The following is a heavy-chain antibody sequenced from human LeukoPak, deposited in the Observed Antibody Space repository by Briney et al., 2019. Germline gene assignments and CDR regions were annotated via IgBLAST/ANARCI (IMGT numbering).Heavy chain of an antibody. CDR3: ASRPTYYDFWSGQPIKSWFDP. Sequence: KPSETLSLTCAVYGGSFSGYYWSWIRQPPGKGLEWIGEINHSGSTNYNPSLKSRVTISVDTSKNQFSLKLSSVTAADTAVYYCASRPTYYDFWSGQPIKSWFDPWGQGTLVTVSS. CDR2: INHSGST. D-gene: IGHD3-3*01. CDR1: GGSFSGYY. J-gene: IGHJ5*02. V-gene: IGHV4-34*01.